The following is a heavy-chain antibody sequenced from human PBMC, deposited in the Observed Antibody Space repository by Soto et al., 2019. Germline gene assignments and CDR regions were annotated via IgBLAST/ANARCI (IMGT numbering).Heavy chain of an antibody. CDR3: ANTPGSAPPYYYYMDV. CDR1: GGSISSGDYY. V-gene: IGHV4-30-4*02. Sequence: SETLSLTCTVSGGSISSGDYYWSWIRQPPGKGLEWIGYIYYSGSTYYNPSLKSRVTISVDTSKNQFSLKLSSVTAADTAVYYCANTPGSAPPYYYYMDVWGKGTTVTVSS. D-gene: IGHD2-2*02. J-gene: IGHJ6*03. CDR2: IYYSGST.